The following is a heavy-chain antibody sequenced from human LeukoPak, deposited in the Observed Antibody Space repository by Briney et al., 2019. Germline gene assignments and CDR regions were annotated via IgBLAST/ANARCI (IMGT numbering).Heavy chain of an antibody. CDR2: ISSSSSYI. J-gene: IGHJ4*02. CDR3: ARDPRSALDY. V-gene: IGHV3-21*04. CDR1: GFTFSSYS. Sequence: GGSLRLSCAASGFTFSSYSMNWVRQAPGKGLEWVSSISSSSSYIYYADSVKGRFTISRDNAKNSLYLQMNSLRAEDTALYYCARDPRSALDYWGQGTLVTVSS.